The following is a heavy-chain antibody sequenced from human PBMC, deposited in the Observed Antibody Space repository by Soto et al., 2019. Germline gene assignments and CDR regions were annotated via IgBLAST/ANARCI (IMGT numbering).Heavy chain of an antibody. D-gene: IGHD6-19*01. CDR2: ISWNSGSI. V-gene: IGHV3-9*01. CDR3: AKDRTSSGWYAGFDY. Sequence: EVPLVESGGGLVQPGRSLRLSCAASGFTFDDYAMHWVRQAPGKGLEWVSGISWNSGSIGYADSVKGRFTISRDNAKNSLYLQMNSLRAEDTALYYCAKDRTSSGWYAGFDYWGQGTLVTVSS. CDR1: GFTFDDYA. J-gene: IGHJ4*02.